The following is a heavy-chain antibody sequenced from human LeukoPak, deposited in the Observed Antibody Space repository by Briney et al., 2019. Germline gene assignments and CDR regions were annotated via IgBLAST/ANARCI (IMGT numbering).Heavy chain of an antibody. Sequence: GASVKVSCKASGYTFTSYGISWVRQAPGQGLEWMGWISAYNGNTNYAQELQGRVTMTTDTSTSTAYMELRSLRSDDTAVYYCAREYCSSTSCTRPRYDYWGQGTLVTVSS. CDR3: AREYCSSTSCTRPRYDY. V-gene: IGHV1-18*04. D-gene: IGHD2-2*01. CDR2: ISAYNGNT. J-gene: IGHJ4*02. CDR1: GYTFTSYG.